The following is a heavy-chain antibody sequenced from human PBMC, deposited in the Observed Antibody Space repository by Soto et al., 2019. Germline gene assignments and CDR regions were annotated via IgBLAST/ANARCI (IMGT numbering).Heavy chain of an antibody. Sequence: QVQLQQWGAGLLKPSETLSLTCAVYGGSFSGYYWSWIRQPPGKGLEWIGEINHSGSTNYNPSLKSRVTITVDTTKNQFSLKLSSVTAAATAVYYFARTQDYGDYGAWGNFDYWGQGTLVTVSS. J-gene: IGHJ4*02. CDR3: ARTQDYGDYGAWGNFDY. CDR1: GGSFSGYY. V-gene: IGHV4-34*01. D-gene: IGHD4-17*01. CDR2: INHSGST.